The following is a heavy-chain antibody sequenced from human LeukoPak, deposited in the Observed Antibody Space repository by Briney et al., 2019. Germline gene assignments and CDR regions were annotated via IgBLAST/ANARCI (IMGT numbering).Heavy chain of an antibody. CDR3: AREAGIVVGSTFDY. CDR1: GGTFSSYA. J-gene: IGHJ4*02. CDR2: IIPIFGTA. V-gene: IGHV1-69*05. Sequence: SVKVSCTASGGTFSSYAISWVRQAPGQGLEWMGGIIPIFGTANYAQKFQGRVTITTDESTSTAYMELSSLRSEDTAVYYCAREAGIVVGSTFDYWGQGTLVTVSS. D-gene: IGHD3-22*01.